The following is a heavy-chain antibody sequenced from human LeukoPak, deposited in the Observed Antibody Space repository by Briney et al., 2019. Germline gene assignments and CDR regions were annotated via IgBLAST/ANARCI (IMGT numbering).Heavy chain of an antibody. CDR3: ASLDCSSTSCYGDDAFDI. D-gene: IGHD2-2*01. Sequence: GGSLRLSCAASGFTFSSYSMNWVRQAPGKGLELVSSISSSSSYIYYADSVKGRFTISRDNAKNSLYLQMNSLRAEDTAVYYCASLDCSSTSCYGDDAFDIWGQGTMVTVSS. J-gene: IGHJ3*02. V-gene: IGHV3-21*01. CDR1: GFTFSSYS. CDR2: ISSSSSYI.